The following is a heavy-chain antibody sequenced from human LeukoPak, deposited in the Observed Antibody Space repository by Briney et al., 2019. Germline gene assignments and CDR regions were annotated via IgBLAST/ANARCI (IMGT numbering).Heavy chain of an antibody. J-gene: IGHJ4*02. CDR2: IYHNGRT. Sequence: SETLSLTCTVSGASFSNDYWSWVRQAPGKGLEWIGYIYHNGRTSYNPSLKSRLTMSIETSQKQFSLQLISVTAADTAIYYCARASEGIGYFDTWGRGSLVTVS. V-gene: IGHV4-59*01. CDR1: GASFSNDY. CDR3: ARASEGIGYFDT. D-gene: IGHD3-16*01.